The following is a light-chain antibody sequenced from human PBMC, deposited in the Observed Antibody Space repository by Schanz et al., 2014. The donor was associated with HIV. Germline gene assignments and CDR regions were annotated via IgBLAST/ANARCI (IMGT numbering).Light chain of an antibody. CDR2: DVT. J-gene: IGLJ2*01. V-gene: IGLV2-14*03. CDR1: SSDIGGYNY. Sequence: QSALTQPASVSGSPGQSITISCTGTSSDIGGYNYVSWYQQHPGQAPKLLIYDVTDRPSGVSNRFSGSKSGYTASLTISGLQAEDEADYYCCSYAGSSTLVFGGGTKLTVL. CDR3: CSYAGSSTLV.